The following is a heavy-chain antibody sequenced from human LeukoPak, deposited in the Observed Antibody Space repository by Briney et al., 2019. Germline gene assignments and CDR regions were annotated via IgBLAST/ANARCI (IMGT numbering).Heavy chain of an antibody. CDR3: ARGAMVRGVISLFDY. J-gene: IGHJ4*02. CDR2: IIPIFGTA. CDR1: GGTFSSYA. D-gene: IGHD3-10*01. V-gene: IGHV1-69*05. Sequence: GASEKVSCKASGGTFSSYAISWVRQAPGQGLEWMGGIIPIFGTANYAQKFQGRVTITTDESTSTAYMELSSLRSEDTAVYYCARGAMVRGVISLFDYWGQGTLVTVSS.